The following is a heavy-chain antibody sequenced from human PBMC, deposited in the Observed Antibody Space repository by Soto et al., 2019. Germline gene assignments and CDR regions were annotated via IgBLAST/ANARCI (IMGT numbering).Heavy chain of an antibody. CDR3: ARDTRYYYDSSGYLKYYYYYYGMDV. CDR2: ISAYNGNT. D-gene: IGHD3-22*01. Sequence: ASVKVSCKASGYTFTSYGISWVRQAPGQGLEWMGWISAYNGNTNYAQKHQGRVTMTTDTSTSTAYMELRSLRSDDTAVYYCARDTRYYYDSSGYLKYYYYYYGMDVWGQGTTVTVS. CDR1: GYTFTSYG. V-gene: IGHV1-18*01. J-gene: IGHJ6*02.